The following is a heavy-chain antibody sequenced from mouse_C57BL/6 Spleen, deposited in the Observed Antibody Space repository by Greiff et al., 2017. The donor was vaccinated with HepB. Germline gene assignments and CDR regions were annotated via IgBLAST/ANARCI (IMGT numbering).Heavy chain of an antibody. V-gene: IGHV1-4*01. J-gene: IGHJ3*01. CDR3: ARAYSNYEGGWFAY. CDR2: INPSSGYT. Sequence: VQLQQSGTVLARPGASVKMSCKASGYTFTSYTMHWVKQRPGQGLEWIGYINPSSGYTKYNQKFKDKATLTADKSSSTAYMQLSSLTSEDSAVYYCARAYSNYEGGWFAYWGQGTLVTVSA. CDR1: GYTFTSYT. D-gene: IGHD2-5*01.